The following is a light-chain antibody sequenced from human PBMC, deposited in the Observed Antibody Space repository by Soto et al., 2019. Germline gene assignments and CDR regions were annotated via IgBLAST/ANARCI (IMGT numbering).Light chain of an antibody. V-gene: IGKV3-20*01. J-gene: IGKJ4*01. CDR2: GAS. CDR1: QSVSSYY. Sequence: EIVLTQSPGTLSLSPGERATLPCRASQSVSSYYLAWYQQKPGQAPRLLIYGASSRATGIPDMFSGSGSGTDFTLTISRLEPEDFAVYYCQQYGSSPQAFGGGTKVEIK. CDR3: QQYGSSPQA.